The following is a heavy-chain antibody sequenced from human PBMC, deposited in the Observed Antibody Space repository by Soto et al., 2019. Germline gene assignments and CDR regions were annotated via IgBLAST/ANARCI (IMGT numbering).Heavy chain of an antibody. D-gene: IGHD6-19*01. Sequence: GSPRLSCSASEGTCSIYAMSWVRQAPGRGLEWVSAISGSGGSTYYADAVKGRVTISRHNSKNTLDLQMTRLSGADTAVYYCASCIAVAGTGSTFDYWGQGTLVNVSS. J-gene: IGHJ4*02. CDR1: EGTCSIYA. CDR2: ISGSGGST. V-gene: IGHV3-23*01. CDR3: ASCIAVAGTGSTFDY.